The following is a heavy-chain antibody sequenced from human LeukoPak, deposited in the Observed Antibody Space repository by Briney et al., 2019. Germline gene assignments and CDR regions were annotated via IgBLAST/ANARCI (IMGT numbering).Heavy chain of an antibody. CDR1: GFTFSTYN. V-gene: IGHV3-21*01. Sequence: PGGSLRLSCAASGFTFSTYNINWVRQAPGKGLEWVSSITSSSSYIYYADSVKGRFTISRDNAKSSLYLQMNSLRDEDTAVYYCARDPYSGNYGDYYYYYMDVWGKGTTVTISS. CDR3: ARDPYSGNYGDYYYYYMDV. CDR2: ITSSSSYI. J-gene: IGHJ6*03. D-gene: IGHD1-26*01.